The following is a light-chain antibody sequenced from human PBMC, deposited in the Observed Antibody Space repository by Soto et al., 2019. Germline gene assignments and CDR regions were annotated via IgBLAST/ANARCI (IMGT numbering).Light chain of an antibody. CDR2: GAS. CDR3: QHYNNWPPELT. J-gene: IGKJ4*01. V-gene: IGKV3-15*01. Sequence: EIMMTQSPATLSVSPGERATLSCWASQSVSSNLAWYQQRPGQAPRLLIYGASTRAAGIPARFSGSGSGTDFTLTISGLQSEDSAVYYCQHYNNWPPELTFGGGTAVEIK. CDR1: QSVSSN.